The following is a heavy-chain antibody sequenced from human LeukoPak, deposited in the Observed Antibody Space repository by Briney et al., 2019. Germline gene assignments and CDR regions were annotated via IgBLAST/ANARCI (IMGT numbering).Heavy chain of an antibody. CDR2: ISGSGVST. J-gene: IGHJ4*02. Sequence: GGSLRLSCAASGFTFSDYYMSWIRQAPGKGLEWVSGISGSGVSTYYADSVKGRFTISRDDSKNTLYLQMNSLRAEDTAVYYCAKDKGVGANDFWGQGTLVTVSS. D-gene: IGHD1-26*01. CDR3: AKDKGVGANDF. CDR1: GFTFSDYY. V-gene: IGHV3-23*01.